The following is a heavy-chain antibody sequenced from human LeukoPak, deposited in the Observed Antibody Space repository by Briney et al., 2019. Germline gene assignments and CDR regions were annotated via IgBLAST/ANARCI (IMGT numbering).Heavy chain of an antibody. V-gene: IGHV4-59*12. CDR2: IYHSGSS. CDR1: GGSISSYY. D-gene: IGHD3-10*01. J-gene: IGHJ5*02. Sequence: SETLSLTCTVSGGSISSYYWSWIRQSPGKGLEWIGYIYHSGSSKYNPSLKSRVTISVDTSKNQFSLKLSSVTAADTAVYYCARGRGEGRGISLVRGVRAPSYNWFDPWGHGTLVTVSS. CDR3: ARGRGEGRGISLVRGVRAPSYNWFDP.